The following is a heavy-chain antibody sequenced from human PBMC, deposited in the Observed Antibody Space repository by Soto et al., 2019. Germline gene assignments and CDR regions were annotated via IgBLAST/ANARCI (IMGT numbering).Heavy chain of an antibody. J-gene: IGHJ6*02. CDR2: ISAYNGNT. CDR3: ARVIGYYYHMDV. Sequence: QVQLVQSGGEVKKPGASVKVSCKASGYTFTTYDLSWVRQAPGQGLEWMGWISAYNGNTNYAQNLQGRVTMTTDTSTSTAYMELRSLTSDDTAVYYCARVIGYYYHMDVWGQGTTVTVSS. V-gene: IGHV1-18*01. D-gene: IGHD3-22*01. CDR1: GYTFTTYD.